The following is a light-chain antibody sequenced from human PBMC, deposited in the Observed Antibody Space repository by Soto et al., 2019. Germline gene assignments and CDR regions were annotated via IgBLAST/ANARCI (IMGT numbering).Light chain of an antibody. CDR3: QSYDSSLSGVV. Sequence: QSVLTQPPSVSGAPGQRVTISCTGISSNIGAGYDVHWYQQLPGTAPKLLIYGNNNRPSGVPDRFSGSKSGTTASLAITGLQDEDEADYYCQSYDSSLSGVVFGTGTKLTVL. CDR1: SSNIGAGYD. CDR2: GNN. J-gene: IGLJ1*01. V-gene: IGLV1-40*01.